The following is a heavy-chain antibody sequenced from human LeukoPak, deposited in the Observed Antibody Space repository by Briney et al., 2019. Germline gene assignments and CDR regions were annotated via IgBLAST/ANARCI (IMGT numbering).Heavy chain of an antibody. CDR2: ISSYDGST. CDR3: ARARLPNAYLDY. Sequence: ASVKVSCKASGYTFTSYGISWVRQAPGLGLEWMGWISSYDGSTNYAEKFQDRLTVTTDTSTSTVYMELTSLRSDDTAVYYCARARLPNAYLDYWGQRTLVTVSS. CDR1: GYTFTSYG. V-gene: IGHV1-18*01. D-gene: IGHD4-11*01. J-gene: IGHJ4*02.